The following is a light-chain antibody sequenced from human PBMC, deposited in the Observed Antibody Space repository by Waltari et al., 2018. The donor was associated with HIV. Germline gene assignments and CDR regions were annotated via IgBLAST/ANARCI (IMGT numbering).Light chain of an antibody. V-gene: IGKV3-15*01. CDR3: QQYDKWPPT. CDR1: QSVGSK. Sequence: EIAMTQSPASLSVSPGERATLSCRASQSVGSKLAWYQQKPGQAPRLLIYVASNRATEVPVRFSGSGSGTEFTLIISSLQSEDFAVYYCQQYDKWPPTFGQGTRLEIK. J-gene: IGKJ5*01. CDR2: VAS.